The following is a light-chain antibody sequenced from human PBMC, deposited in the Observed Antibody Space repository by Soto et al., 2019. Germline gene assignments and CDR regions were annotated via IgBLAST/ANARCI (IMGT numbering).Light chain of an antibody. J-gene: IGKJ4*01. CDR1: QSLLHSDGRTY. CDR3: MQIIQLPLT. V-gene: IGKV2D-29*01. Sequence: EIVMTQTPLSLSVTPGQPASISCKSSQSLLHSDGRTYLYWYLQKQGQPPQLLIYEVSNRFSGVPDTLSRSGSVKDWTLKISRVEAEDVGVYHCMQIIQLPLTVGGGTQVDIK. CDR2: EVS.